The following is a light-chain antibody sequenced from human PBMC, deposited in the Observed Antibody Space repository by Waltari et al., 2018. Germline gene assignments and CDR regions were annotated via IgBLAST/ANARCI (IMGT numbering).Light chain of an antibody. CDR3: GSYTSSSTFYL. Sequence: QSALTQPASVSGSPGQSITISCTGTSSDVGGYNYVPWYQQHPCKAPKLMIYDVTERPSGISNRFSGSKAGNTASLTISGLQAEDEADYYCGSYTSSSTFYLFGTGTKVTVL. V-gene: IGLV2-14*03. CDR1: SSDVGGYNY. J-gene: IGLJ1*01. CDR2: DVT.